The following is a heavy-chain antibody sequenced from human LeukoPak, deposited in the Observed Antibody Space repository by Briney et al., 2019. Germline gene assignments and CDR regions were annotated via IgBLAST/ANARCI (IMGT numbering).Heavy chain of an antibody. Sequence: SETLSLTCTVSGGSISSGSYYWSWIRQHPGKGLEWIGYIYYSGSTYYNPSLKSRVTISVDTSKNQFSLKLSSVTAADTAVYYCARGNGVLYYYDSSGYWDYWGQGTLVTVSS. J-gene: IGHJ4*02. V-gene: IGHV4-31*03. CDR1: GGSISSGSYY. CDR3: ARGNGVLYYYDSSGYWDY. D-gene: IGHD3-22*01. CDR2: IYYSGST.